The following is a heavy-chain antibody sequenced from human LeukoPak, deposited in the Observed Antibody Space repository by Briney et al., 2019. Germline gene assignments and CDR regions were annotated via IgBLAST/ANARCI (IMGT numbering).Heavy chain of an antibody. CDR2: ISYDGSNK. CDR3: ARVGIVPAAIRYYYYYMDV. D-gene: IGHD2-2*01. Sequence: GGSLRLSCAASGFTFSSYAMHWVRQAPGKGLEWVAVISYDGSNKYYADSVKGRFTISRDNSKNTLYLQMNSLRAEDTAVYYCARVGIVPAAIRYYYYYMDVWGKGTTVTVSS. CDR1: GFTFSSYA. J-gene: IGHJ6*03. V-gene: IGHV3-30-3*01.